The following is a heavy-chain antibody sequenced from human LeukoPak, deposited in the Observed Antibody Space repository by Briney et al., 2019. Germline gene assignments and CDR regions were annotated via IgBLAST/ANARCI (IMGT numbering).Heavy chain of an antibody. V-gene: IGHV4-61*01. CDR3: ARAGSYYVSFDS. J-gene: IGHJ4*02. CDR2: MYYSGST. CDR1: GGSVSSGSYY. D-gene: IGHD1-26*01. Sequence: ASETLSLTCTVSGGSVSSGSYYWSWIRQPPGKGLEWIGYMYYSGSTNYDPSLKSRVTISVDTSKNQFSLKLSSVTAADTAVYYCARAGSYYVSFDSWGQGTLVTVSS.